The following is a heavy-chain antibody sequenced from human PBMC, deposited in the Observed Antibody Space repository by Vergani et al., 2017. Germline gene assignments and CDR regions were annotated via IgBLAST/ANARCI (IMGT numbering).Heavy chain of an antibody. CDR2: ISGRSGYI. Sequence: EVQLVESGGGLVKPGGSLRLSCAASGFTFSNYSMNWVRQAPGKGLEWVSSISGRSGYIYYADSVKGRFTISRDNSRNILYLQINSLRVEDTAVYYCAKVLYGDYYQYGLDVWGQGTTVIVSS. J-gene: IGHJ6*02. D-gene: IGHD4-17*01. CDR1: GFTFSNYS. CDR3: AKVLYGDYYQYGLDV. V-gene: IGHV3-21*04.